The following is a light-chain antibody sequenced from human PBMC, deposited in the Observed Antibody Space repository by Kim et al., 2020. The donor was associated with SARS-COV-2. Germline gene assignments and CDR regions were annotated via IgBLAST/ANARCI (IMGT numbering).Light chain of an antibody. CDR2: GSS. V-gene: IGKV3-20*01. Sequence: SPGERATFSCRASQSVTRTYIAWYQQTPGQAPRLLIYGSSSRAAGIPERFSGSGSGTDFTLTISRLEPEDVAVYYCQQYGRSPLTFGGGTKVDIK. CDR1: QSVTRTY. CDR3: QQYGRSPLT. J-gene: IGKJ4*01.